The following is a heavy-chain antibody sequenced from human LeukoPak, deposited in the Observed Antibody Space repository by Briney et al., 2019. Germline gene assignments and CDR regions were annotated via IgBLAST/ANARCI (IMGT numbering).Heavy chain of an antibody. Sequence: PSETLSLTCTVSGGSISSGDYYWSWIRQPPGKGLEWIGYIYYSGIPYYNPYLKSRVTISVDTSKNQFSLKLSSVTVADTAVYYCASPRARGGSYPFDYWGQGTLVTVSS. CDR3: ASPRARGGSYPFDY. CDR2: IYYSGIP. V-gene: IGHV4-30-4*08. J-gene: IGHJ4*02. CDR1: GGSISSGDYY. D-gene: IGHD1-26*01.